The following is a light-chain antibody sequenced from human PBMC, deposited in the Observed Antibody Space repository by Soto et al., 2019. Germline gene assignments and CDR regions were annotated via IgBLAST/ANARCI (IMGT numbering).Light chain of an antibody. CDR1: RSGSSSY. J-gene: IGKJ1*01. V-gene: IGKV3-20*01. CDR2: GAS. CDR3: QQYGSSPKT. Sequence: ETALTQSPVTLSLSPGERATLHFGSSRSGSSSYLAWYQQKPGQAPRLLIYGASSRATGIPDRFSGSGSGTDFTLTISRLEPEDFAVYYCQQYGSSPKTFGQGTKVDI.